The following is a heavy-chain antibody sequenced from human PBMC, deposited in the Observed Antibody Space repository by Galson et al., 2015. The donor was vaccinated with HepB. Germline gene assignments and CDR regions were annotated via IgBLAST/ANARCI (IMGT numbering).Heavy chain of an antibody. CDR3: ARDLTGTYFNYYDSSGLGY. Sequence: SVKVSCKASGYTFTGYYMHWVRQAPGQGLEWMGWMNPNSGGTDYAQKLQGRFTISRDNSKNALYLQMNSLRAEDTAVYFCARDLTGTYFNYYDSSGLGYWGQGTLVTVSS. J-gene: IGHJ4*02. D-gene: IGHD3-22*01. CDR1: GYTFTGYY. CDR2: MNPNSGGT. V-gene: IGHV1-2*02.